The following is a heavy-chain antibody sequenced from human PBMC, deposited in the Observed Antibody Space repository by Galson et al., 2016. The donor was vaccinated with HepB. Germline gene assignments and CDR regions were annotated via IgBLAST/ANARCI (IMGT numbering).Heavy chain of an antibody. CDR1: GFTFSSYS. CDR3: ARDGLRWRGGYYYGMDF. V-gene: IGHV3-21*01. CDR2: ISSSSSYI. D-gene: IGHD4-23*01. J-gene: IGHJ6*04. Sequence: SLRLSCAASGFTFSSYSMNWVRQAPGKGLEWVSSISSSSSYIYYADSVKGRFTISRDNAKNSPYLHMNSLRAEDTAVYYCARDGLRWRGGYYYGMDFWGKGTTVTVSS.